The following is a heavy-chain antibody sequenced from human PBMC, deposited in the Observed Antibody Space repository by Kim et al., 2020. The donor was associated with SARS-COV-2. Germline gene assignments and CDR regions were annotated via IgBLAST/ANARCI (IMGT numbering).Heavy chain of an antibody. J-gene: IGHJ4*02. CDR3: AKDRRGGIAARPYYFDY. D-gene: IGHD6-6*01. V-gene: IGHV3-23*01. CDR1: GFTFSSYA. CDR2: ISGSGGST. Sequence: GGSLRLSCAASGFTFSSYAMSWVRQAPGKGLEWVSAISGSGGSTYYADSVKGRFTISRDNSKNTLYLQMNSLRAEDTAVYYCAKDRRGGIAARPYYFDYWGQGTLVTVSS.